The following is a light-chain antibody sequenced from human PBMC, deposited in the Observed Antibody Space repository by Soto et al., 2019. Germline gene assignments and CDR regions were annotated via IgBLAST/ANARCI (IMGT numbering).Light chain of an antibody. CDR3: QPPFT. V-gene: IGKV4-1*01. CDR2: WAS. J-gene: IGKJ3*01. Sequence: DIVMTQSPDSLAVSLGERATINCKSSQSVLYSSNNKNYLAWYQQKPGQPPKLLIYWASTRESGVPDRFSGSGSGTDFTLTISSLQAEDVAVYYCQPPFTFGPGTKVDIK. CDR1: QSVLYSSNNKNY.